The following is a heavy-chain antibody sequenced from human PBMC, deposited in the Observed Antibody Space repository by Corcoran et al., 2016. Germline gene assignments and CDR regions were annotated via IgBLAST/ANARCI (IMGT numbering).Heavy chain of an antibody. Sequence: EVQLVESGGGLIQPGGSLRLSCAASGFTVSSNYISWVRQAPGKGLEWVSVIYSGGSTYYADSVKGRFPSSRDNSKNTLYLQMNSLRAGDTVVYYCARCSPAYYGSGSYAFDIWGQGTMVTVSS. V-gene: IGHV3-53*01. CDR2: IYSGGST. CDR1: GFTVSSNY. CDR3: ARCSPAYYGSGSYAFDI. J-gene: IGHJ3*02. D-gene: IGHD3-10*01.